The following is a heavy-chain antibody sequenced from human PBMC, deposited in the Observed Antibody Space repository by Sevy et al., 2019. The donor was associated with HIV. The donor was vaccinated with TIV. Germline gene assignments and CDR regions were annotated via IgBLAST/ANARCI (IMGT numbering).Heavy chain of an antibody. CDR3: GREHVVRAMVKPPYNWLDP. J-gene: IGHJ5*02. D-gene: IGHD5-18*01. CDR2: IYYSGSM. V-gene: IGHV4-31*03. Sequence: SETLSLTCTVSGGSISSGGYYWSWIRQHPGKGLEWIGYIYYSGSMYYNPSLKSRVTISVDTSKNQFSLKLSSVTAADTAVYYRGREHVVRAMVKPPYNWLDPWGQGTLVTVSS. CDR1: GGSISSGGYY.